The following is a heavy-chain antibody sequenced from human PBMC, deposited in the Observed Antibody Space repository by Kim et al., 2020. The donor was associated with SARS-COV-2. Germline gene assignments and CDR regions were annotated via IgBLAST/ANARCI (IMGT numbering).Heavy chain of an antibody. Sequence: KYYRDSVQGRFTISRDQSTKTLFLQMNNLRAEDTAVYYCARVDAYNSLDYWGQGTLVTVSS. V-gene: IGHV3-33*02. D-gene: IGHD1-1*01. CDR3: ARVDAYNSLDY. CDR2: K. J-gene: IGHJ4*02.